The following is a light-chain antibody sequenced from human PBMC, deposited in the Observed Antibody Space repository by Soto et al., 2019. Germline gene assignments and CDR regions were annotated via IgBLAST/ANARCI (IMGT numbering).Light chain of an antibody. CDR2: AAS. V-gene: IGKV3-15*01. Sequence: EIVMTQSPATLSVSPGDRATLSCRASQSVSTDLAWYQQKPGQAPRLLIYAASTRATGIPARFSGSGSGTDFTLTISSLQSEDSAVFYCQQYRYWPPLTFCGGTKVEIK. J-gene: IGKJ4*01. CDR3: QQYRYWPPLT. CDR1: QSVSTD.